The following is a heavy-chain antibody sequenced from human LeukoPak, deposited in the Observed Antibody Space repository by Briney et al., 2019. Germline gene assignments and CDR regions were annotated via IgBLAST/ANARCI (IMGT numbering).Heavy chain of an antibody. Sequence: GGSLRLSCVASGFSFSTYSMNWVRQAPGKGLEWVSSISSSSSYIYYADSVEGRFTISRDNAKNSLYLQMNSLRAEDTAVYYCARSTRRIVVVVAAQDYWGQGTLVTVSS. D-gene: IGHD2-15*01. CDR1: GFSFSTYS. CDR2: ISSSSSYI. J-gene: IGHJ4*02. V-gene: IGHV3-21*01. CDR3: ARSTRRIVVVVAAQDY.